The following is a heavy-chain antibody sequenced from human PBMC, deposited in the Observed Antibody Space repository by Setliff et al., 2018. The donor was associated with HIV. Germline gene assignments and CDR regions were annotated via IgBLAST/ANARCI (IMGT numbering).Heavy chain of an antibody. CDR2: ISSNSKYI. D-gene: IGHD6-6*01. V-gene: IGHV3-21*01. Sequence: GGSLRLSCAASGFIFSSNSMNWVRQAPGKGLEWVSFISSNSKYIYYADSVKGRFTISRDNAKNALYLQMNRLRAEDTAVYYCARDRGQLVLGSLDLWGQGTMVTVSS. CDR3: ARDRGQLVLGSLDL. J-gene: IGHJ3*01. CDR1: GFIFSSNS.